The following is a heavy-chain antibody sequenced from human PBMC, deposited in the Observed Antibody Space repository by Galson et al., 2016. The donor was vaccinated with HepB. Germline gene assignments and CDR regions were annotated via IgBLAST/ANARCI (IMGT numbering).Heavy chain of an antibody. CDR1: GFTFSNYS. CDR3: AKDHTGSTVGWSDGMDV. V-gene: IGHV3-23*01. CDR2: IRGSGGGI. D-gene: IGHD1-7*01. J-gene: IGHJ6*02. Sequence: SLRLSCAASGFTFSNYSLNWVRQAPGKGLEWVSGIRGSGGGIDYADSVKGRFTISRDNSKNTLYLQMSSLRVEDTAVYYCAKDHTGSTVGWSDGMDVWGQGTRVTVSS.